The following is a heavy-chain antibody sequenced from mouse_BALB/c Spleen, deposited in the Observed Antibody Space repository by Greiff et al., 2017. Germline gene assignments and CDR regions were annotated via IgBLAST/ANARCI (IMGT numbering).Heavy chain of an antibody. V-gene: IGHV5-6-5*01. CDR1: GFTFSSYA. Sequence: EVNVVESGGGLVKPGGSLKLSCAASGFTFSSYAMSRVRQTPEKRLEWVASISSGGSTYYPDSVKGRFTIFRDNARNILYLQMSSLRSEDTAMYYCARDDYEDFDYWGQGTTLTVSS. CDR3: ARDDYEDFDY. D-gene: IGHD2-4*01. CDR2: ISSGGST. J-gene: IGHJ2*01.